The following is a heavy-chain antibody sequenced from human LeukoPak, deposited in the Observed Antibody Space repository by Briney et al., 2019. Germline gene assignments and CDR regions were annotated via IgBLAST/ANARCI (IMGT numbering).Heavy chain of an antibody. CDR2: INPNSGGT. V-gene: IGHV1-2*02. CDR3: ARDPDDYGDDGWFDP. D-gene: IGHD4-17*01. J-gene: IGHJ5*02. CDR1: GYTFTGYY. Sequence: APVKVSCKASGYTFTGYYMHWVRQAPGQGLKWMGWINPNSGGTNYAQKFQGRVTMTRGTSISTAYMELSRLRSDDTAVYYCARDPDDYGDDGWFDPWGQGTLVTVSS.